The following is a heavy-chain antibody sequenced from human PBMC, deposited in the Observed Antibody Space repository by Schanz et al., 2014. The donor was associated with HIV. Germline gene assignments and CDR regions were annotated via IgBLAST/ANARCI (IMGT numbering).Heavy chain of an antibody. J-gene: IGHJ4*02. CDR1: GGSISSSSYY. CDR3: ARALNRGSSSWYIWYFDY. CDR2: IYYSDST. Sequence: QVQLQESGPGLVKPSETLSLTCTVSGGSISSSSYYWGWIRRPPGRGLEYIGHIYYSDSTYYNPSLETRVTISLDTSKNQFFLKLSSVTAADTAVYYCARALNRGSSSWYIWYFDYWGQGTLVTVS. V-gene: IGHV4-39*07. D-gene: IGHD6-13*01.